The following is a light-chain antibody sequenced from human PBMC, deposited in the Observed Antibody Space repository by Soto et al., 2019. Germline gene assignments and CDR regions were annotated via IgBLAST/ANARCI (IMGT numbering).Light chain of an antibody. CDR3: QQSFSAPVT. J-gene: IGKJ4*01. CDR1: QSISSY. V-gene: IGKV1-39*01. CDR2: AAS. Sequence: DIQMTQSPSSLSASVGDRVTITCLASQSISSYLNWYQQKPGKAPKLLIYAASSLQSGVPSRFSGSGSGTDFTLTISTLQPDDFATYYCQQSFSAPVTFGGGTKVDI.